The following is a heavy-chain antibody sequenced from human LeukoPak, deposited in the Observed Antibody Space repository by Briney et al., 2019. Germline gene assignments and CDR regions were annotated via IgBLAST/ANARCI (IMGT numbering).Heavy chain of an antibody. CDR2: ISSNGGST. CDR1: GFTFSSYA. D-gene: IGHD6-13*01. Sequence: GGFLRLSCSASGFTFSSYAMHWVRQAPGKGLEYVSVISSNGGSTYYADSVKGRFTISRDNSKNTLYLQMSSLRAEDTAVYYCVKGQQPREVDYWGQGTLVTVSS. J-gene: IGHJ4*02. CDR3: VKGQQPREVDY. V-gene: IGHV3-64D*06.